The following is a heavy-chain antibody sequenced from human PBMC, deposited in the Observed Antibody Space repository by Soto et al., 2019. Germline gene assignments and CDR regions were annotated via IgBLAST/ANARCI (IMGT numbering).Heavy chain of an antibody. CDR1: GGSISSGDYY. D-gene: IGHD6-19*01. CDR2: IYYSGST. V-gene: IGHV4-30-4*01. CDR3: ARDRAYRSGSYVDD. Sequence: PSETLSLTCTVSGGSISSGDYYWSWIRQPPGKGLEWIGYIYYSGSTYYNPSLKSRVTISVDTSKNQFSLKLSSVTAADTAVYYCARDRAYRSGSYVDDWGQGTLVTVSS. J-gene: IGHJ4*02.